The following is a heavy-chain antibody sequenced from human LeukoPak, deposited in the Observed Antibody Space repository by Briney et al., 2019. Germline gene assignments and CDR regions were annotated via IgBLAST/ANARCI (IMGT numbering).Heavy chain of an antibody. CDR1: GYTFTSYY. J-gene: IGHJ6*02. Sequence: ASVKDSCKASGYTFTSYYMHWVRQAPGQGLEWMGIINPSGGSTSYAQKFQGRVTMTRDTSTSTVYMELSSLRSEDTAVYYCARVTGVIPYYYYGMDVWGQGTTVTVSS. CDR2: INPSGGST. D-gene: IGHD3-10*01. CDR3: ARVTGVIPYYYYGMDV. V-gene: IGHV1-46*01.